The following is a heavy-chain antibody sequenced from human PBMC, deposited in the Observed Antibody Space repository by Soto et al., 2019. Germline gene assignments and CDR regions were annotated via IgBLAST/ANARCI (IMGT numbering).Heavy chain of an antibody. CDR1: GFIFDNLG. D-gene: IGHD1-26*01. CDR2: ISGSGFKK. V-gene: IGHV3-23*01. CDR3: AKNQGVELVPLATVDWFDP. J-gene: IGHJ5*02. Sequence: PGGFLRLSCAASGFIFDNLGMSWVRQPPGQGLEWISSISGSGFKKYYADSVKGRFTISRDNSKSTVYLELNNLSAEDTAVYHCAKNQGVELVPLATVDWFDPWGQGSVVTVSS.